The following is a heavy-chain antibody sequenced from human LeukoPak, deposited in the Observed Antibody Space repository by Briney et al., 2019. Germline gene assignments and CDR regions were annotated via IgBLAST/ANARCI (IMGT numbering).Heavy chain of an antibody. CDR3: ARHPQSDYGDYDPQFDY. CDR2: ISYDGSNR. CDR1: GFTFSSYA. J-gene: IGHJ4*02. D-gene: IGHD4-17*01. V-gene: IGHV3-30*07. Sequence: QPGGSLRLSCAASGFTFSSYAMHWVRQAPGKGLEWVAVISYDGSNRYYADSVKGRFTISRDNSKNTLYLQMNSLRAEDTAVYYCARHPQSDYGDYDPQFDYWGQGTLVTVSS.